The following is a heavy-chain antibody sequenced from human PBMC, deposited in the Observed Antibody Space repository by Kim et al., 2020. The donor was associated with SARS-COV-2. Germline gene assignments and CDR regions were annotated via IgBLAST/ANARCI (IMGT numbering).Heavy chain of an antibody. Sequence: GGSLRLSCVVSGFSLRSFEMNWLRQAPGEGLEWISFLAYTGDVTSYADSVRGRFTISRDTARNSLYLQMNSLRVEDTGVYYCARDRPGVEDLDYWGQGVLVTVSS. CDR3: ARDRPGVEDLDY. V-gene: IGHV3-48*03. J-gene: IGHJ4*02. CDR1: GFSLRSFE. D-gene: IGHD7-27*01. CDR2: LAYTGDVT.